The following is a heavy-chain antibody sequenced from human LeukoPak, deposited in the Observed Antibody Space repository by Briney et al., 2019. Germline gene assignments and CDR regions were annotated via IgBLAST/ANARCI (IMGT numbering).Heavy chain of an antibody. CDR3: AKDPADTRPRYYFDY. CDR2: ISGSGGST. D-gene: IGHD5-18*01. CDR1: GFTFSSYA. V-gene: IGHV3-23*01. Sequence: GGSLRLSSAASGFTFSSYAMSWVRQAPGKGLEWVSAISGSGGSTYYADSVKGRFTISRDNSKNTLYLQMNSLRAEDTAVYYCAKDPADTRPRYYFDYWGQGTLVTVSS. J-gene: IGHJ4*02.